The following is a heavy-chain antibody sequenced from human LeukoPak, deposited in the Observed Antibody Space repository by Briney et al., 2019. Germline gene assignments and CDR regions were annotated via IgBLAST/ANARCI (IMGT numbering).Heavy chain of an antibody. Sequence: SETLSLTCAVYGGSFSGYYWSWNRQPPGKGLEWIGEINHSGTTNYSPSLKSRVTISVDTSKNQFSLKLSSVTAADTAVYYCASGRGAVAGKTHYYGMDVWGQGTTVTVSS. CDR3: ASGRGAVAGKTHYYGMDV. J-gene: IGHJ6*02. CDR1: GGSFSGYY. CDR2: INHSGTT. D-gene: IGHD6-19*01. V-gene: IGHV4-34*01.